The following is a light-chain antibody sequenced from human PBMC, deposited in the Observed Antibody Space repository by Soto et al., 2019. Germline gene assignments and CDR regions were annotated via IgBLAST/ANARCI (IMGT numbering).Light chain of an antibody. CDR3: CSYAGRNTLV. J-gene: IGLJ2*01. Sequence: QSALTQPASVSGSPGQSITMSCTGTSSDVGNYDLVSWYQQHPGKAPKLIIYEATKRPSALSSCFSGSKSGNTASLTISGLQAEDEADYYCCSYAGRNTLVFGGGTKLTVL. CDR2: EAT. CDR1: SSDVGNYDL. V-gene: IGLV2-23*01.